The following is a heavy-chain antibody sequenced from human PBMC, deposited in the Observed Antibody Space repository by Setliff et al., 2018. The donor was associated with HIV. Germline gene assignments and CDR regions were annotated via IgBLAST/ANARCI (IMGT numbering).Heavy chain of an antibody. CDR2: IYNSVTT. CDR1: GGSLSSDNW. Sequence: SETLSLTCAVSGGSLSSDNWWTWIRQAPGKGLQWIGFIYNSVTTNYNPSLKSRVTISLDTSKNQFSLKLTSVTAADTAVYYCARGGTSSNWFGPWGQGTLVTVSS. V-gene: IGHV4-61*01. D-gene: IGHD2-2*01. J-gene: IGHJ5*02. CDR3: ARGGTSSNWFGP.